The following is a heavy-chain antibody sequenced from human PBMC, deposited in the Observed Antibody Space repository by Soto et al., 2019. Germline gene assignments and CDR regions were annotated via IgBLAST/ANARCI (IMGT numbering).Heavy chain of an antibody. CDR1: GYTFTGYY. V-gene: IGHV1-2*04. J-gene: IGHJ6*02. D-gene: IGHD4-4*01. CDR2: INPNSGGT. CDR3: ARDSYDGTVTTFPRFYYYGMDV. Sequence: ASVKVSCKASGYTFTGYYMHWVRQAPGQGLEWMGWINPNSGGTNYAQKFQGWVTMTRDTSISTAYMELSRLRSEDTAVYYCARDSYDGTVTTFPRFYYYGMDVWGQGTTVTVSS.